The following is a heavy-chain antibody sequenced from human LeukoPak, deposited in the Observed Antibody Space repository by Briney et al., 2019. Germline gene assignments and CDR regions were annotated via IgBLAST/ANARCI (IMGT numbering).Heavy chain of an antibody. J-gene: IGHJ4*02. D-gene: IGHD4/OR15-4a*01. CDR1: GFTFSSYW. Sequence: PGGSLRLSCAASGFTFSSYWMTWVRQAPGKGLEWVSFIYSDNTHYSDSVKGRFTISRDNSKNTLYLKMNSLRAEDTAVYYCARRAGAYSHPYDYWGQGTLVTVSS. CDR2: IYSDNT. CDR3: ARRAGAYSHPYDY. V-gene: IGHV3-53*01.